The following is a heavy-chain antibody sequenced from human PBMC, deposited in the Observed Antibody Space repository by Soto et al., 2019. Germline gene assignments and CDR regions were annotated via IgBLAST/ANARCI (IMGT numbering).Heavy chain of an antibody. Sequence: SETLSLTCTVSGGSISSGGYYWSWIRQHPGKGLEWIGYIYYSGSTYYNPSLKSRVTISVDTSKNQFSLKLSSVTAADTAVYYCATSKNSSGYYHYRYWGQGTLVTVSS. CDR1: GGSISSGGYY. CDR3: ATSKNSSGYYHYRY. D-gene: IGHD3-22*01. V-gene: IGHV4-31*03. J-gene: IGHJ4*02. CDR2: IYYSGST.